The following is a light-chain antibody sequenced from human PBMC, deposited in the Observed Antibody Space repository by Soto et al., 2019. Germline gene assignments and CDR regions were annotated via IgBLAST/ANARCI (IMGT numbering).Light chain of an antibody. CDR1: QGISSY. Sequence: IQLTQSPSSLSASVGDRVTITCRASQGISSYLGWYQQKPGKAPNLLIYDASTLHSGVPSRFSGGGSGTDFTFTISSLQPEDIATYYCQQYDNLPLTFGGGTKVDIK. CDR3: QQYDNLPLT. J-gene: IGKJ4*01. V-gene: IGKV1-9*01. CDR2: DAS.